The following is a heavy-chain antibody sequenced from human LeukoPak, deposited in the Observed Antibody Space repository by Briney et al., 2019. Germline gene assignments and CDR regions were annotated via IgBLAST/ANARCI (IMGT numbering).Heavy chain of an antibody. J-gene: IGHJ4*02. CDR3: ARHVAAAIDY. V-gene: IGHV4-39*01. CDR2: IYYSGST. D-gene: IGHD6-13*01. Sequence: SETLSLACTVSGGSISSSSYYWGWIRQPPGEGLEWIGSIYYSGSTYYNPSLKSRVTISVDTSKNQFSLKLSSVTAADTAVYYCARHVAAAIDYWGQGTLVTVSS. CDR1: GGSISSSSYY.